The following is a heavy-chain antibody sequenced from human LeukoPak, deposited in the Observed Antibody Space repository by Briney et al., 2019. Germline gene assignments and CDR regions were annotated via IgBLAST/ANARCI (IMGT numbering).Heavy chain of an antibody. Sequence: SQTLSLTCTVSGGSISSGSYYWSWIRQPAGKGLEWIGRIYTSGSTNYNPSLKSRVTISVDTSKNQFSLKLSSVTPADTAVYYCARDDSSSSMFDYWGQGTLVTVSS. V-gene: IGHV4-61*02. CDR2: IYTSGST. CDR3: ARDDSSSSMFDY. CDR1: GGSISSGSYY. J-gene: IGHJ4*02. D-gene: IGHD6-6*01.